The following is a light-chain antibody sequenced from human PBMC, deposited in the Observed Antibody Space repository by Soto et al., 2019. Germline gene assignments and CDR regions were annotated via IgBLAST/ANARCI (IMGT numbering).Light chain of an antibody. CDR3: QQYDNLPVT. V-gene: IGKV1-33*01. CDR2: NES. J-gene: IGKJ4*01. CDR1: QDISNY. Sequence: DIQMTQSPSSLSASVGDRVTITCQASQDISNYLNWYQQKPGKAPKLLMYNESNLDTGVPSRFSGSGSGTKFTVTISSLQPEDIATYYCQQYDNLPVTFGGGAKVEIK.